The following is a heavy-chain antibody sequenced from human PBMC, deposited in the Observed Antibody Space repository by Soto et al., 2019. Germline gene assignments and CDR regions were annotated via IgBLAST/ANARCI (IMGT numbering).Heavy chain of an antibody. CDR3: EKDPGSSSRFFDY. CDR1: GFSFSSYA. D-gene: IGHD6-6*01. J-gene: IGHJ4*02. V-gene: IGHV3-23*01. CDR2: ISGSVGST. Sequence: VCLKLACAACGFSFSSYAMSWVRQAPGKGLEWVSAISGSVGSTYYADSVKGRFTISRDNSKNTLYLQMNSLRAEDTALYYCEKDPGSSSRFFDYCGQRTLVTVSS.